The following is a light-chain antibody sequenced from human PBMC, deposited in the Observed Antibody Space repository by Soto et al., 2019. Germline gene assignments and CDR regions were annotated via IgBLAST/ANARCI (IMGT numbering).Light chain of an antibody. CDR2: YNN. CDR3: GTWDSRLSVVL. Sequence: QSVLTQPPSVSAAPGQKVTISCSGSSSNIGSNYVSWYQQFPGTAPKLLIYYNNKRRSGIPDRFSGSKSGTSATLGITGLQTGDEADYYCGTWDSRLSVVLFGGGTKLTVL. V-gene: IGLV1-51*01. J-gene: IGLJ2*01. CDR1: SSNIGSNY.